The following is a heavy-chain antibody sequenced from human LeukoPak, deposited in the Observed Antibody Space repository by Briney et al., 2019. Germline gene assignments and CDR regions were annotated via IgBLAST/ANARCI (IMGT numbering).Heavy chain of an antibody. D-gene: IGHD3-10*01. CDR1: GYTFTSYG. J-gene: IGHJ6*02. CDR3: ARELFGSGKGYYYGMDV. CDR2: ISAYNGNT. Sequence: ASVKVSCKASGYTFTSYGISWVRQAPGQGLEWMGWISAYNGNTNYAQKLQGRVTMTTDTSTSTAYMELRSLRSDDTAVYYCARELFGSGKGYYYGMDVWGQGTTVTVSS. V-gene: IGHV1-18*01.